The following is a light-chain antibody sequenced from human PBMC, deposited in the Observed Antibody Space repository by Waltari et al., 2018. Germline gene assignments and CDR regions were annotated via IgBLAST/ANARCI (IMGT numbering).Light chain of an antibody. J-gene: IGKJ1*01. CDR1: QSIGNW. Sequence: DIQMTQSPSTLSASVGDRVTITCRASQSIGNWLAWYQQKPGKAPNLLISKASALESGVPSRFSGRGSGTEFTLTISSLQPDDFATYYCHQYSSFPWALGQGTKVEIK. CDR2: KAS. V-gene: IGKV1-5*03. CDR3: HQYSSFPWA.